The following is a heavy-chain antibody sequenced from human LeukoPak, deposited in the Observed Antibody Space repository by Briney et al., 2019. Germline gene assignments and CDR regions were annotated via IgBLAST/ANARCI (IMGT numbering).Heavy chain of an antibody. CDR2: ISWDGGST. Sequence: GGSLRLSCAASGFTFDDYSMHWVRQGPGKGLEWVSVISWDGGSTSYADSVKGRFTVSRDNSKNSLYLQMNSLRSEDSALYYCAKDRGGVDYWGQGTLVTVSS. CDR1: GFTFDDYS. CDR3: AKDRGGVDY. D-gene: IGHD3-16*01. J-gene: IGHJ4*02. V-gene: IGHV3-43*01.